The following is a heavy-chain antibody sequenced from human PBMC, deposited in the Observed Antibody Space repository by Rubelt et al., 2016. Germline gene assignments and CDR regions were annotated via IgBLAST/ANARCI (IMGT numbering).Heavy chain of an antibody. CDR3: ANSHVGDYYIDV. CDR1: GGSISSDNYY. Sequence: QVQLQESGPGLVKPSQTLSLTCTVFGGSISSDNYYWSWMRQHPGKGLEWIGYIYNSGSTSYNPSLKSRLTMSLDTSKNQFSLKLRSVTAADTAVYYCANSHVGDYYIDVWGKGTTVTVSS. V-gene: IGHV4-31*03. J-gene: IGHJ6*03. D-gene: IGHD3-16*01. CDR2: IYNSGST.